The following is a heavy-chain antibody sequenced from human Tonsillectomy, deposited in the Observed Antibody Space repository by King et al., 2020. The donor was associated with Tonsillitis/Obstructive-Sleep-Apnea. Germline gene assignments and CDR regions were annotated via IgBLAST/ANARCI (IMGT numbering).Heavy chain of an antibody. CDR1: GFTVSSNY. J-gene: IGHJ3*02. Sequence: VQLVESGGGLIQPGGSLRLSCAASGFTVSSNYMSWVRQAPGKGLEWVSVIYSGGSTYYADSVKGRFTISRDNSKNTLYLQMNSLRAEDTAVYYCASLLVVVPAAMRDHDAFDIWGQGTMVTVSS. D-gene: IGHD2-2*01. CDR2: IYSGGST. CDR3: ASLLVVVPAAMRDHDAFDI. V-gene: IGHV3-53*01.